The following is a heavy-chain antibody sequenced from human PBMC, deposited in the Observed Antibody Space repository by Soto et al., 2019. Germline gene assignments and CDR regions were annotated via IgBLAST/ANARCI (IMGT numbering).Heavy chain of an antibody. D-gene: IGHD2-15*01. J-gene: IGHJ4*02. CDR2: ISYSGSA. Sequence: PSETLSLTCTVSGVSISSGNYYWSWIRQPPGKGLEWIGFISYSGSAYYNPSLKSRVTISVDTSKNQFSLNLSFVTAADTAVYYCATMGTPATGLYYFDYWGQGTLVTAPQ. V-gene: IGHV4-30-4*01. CDR1: GVSISSGNYY. CDR3: ATMGTPATGLYYFDY.